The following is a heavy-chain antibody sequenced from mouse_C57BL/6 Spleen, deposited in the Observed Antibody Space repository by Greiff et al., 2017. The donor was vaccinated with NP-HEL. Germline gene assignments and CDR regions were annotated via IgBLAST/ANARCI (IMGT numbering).Heavy chain of an antibody. V-gene: IGHV1-62-2*01. Sequence: QVQLQQSGAELVKPGASVKLSCKASGYTFTEYTIHWVKQRSGQGLEWIGWFYPGSGSIKYNEKFKDKATLTADKSSSTVYMELSRLTSEDSAVYFWARHEGPGFYGIWYFDVWGTGTTVTVSS. CDR2: FYPGSGSI. D-gene: IGHD1-1*01. CDR3: ARHEGPGFYGIWYFDV. CDR1: GYTFTEYT. J-gene: IGHJ1*03.